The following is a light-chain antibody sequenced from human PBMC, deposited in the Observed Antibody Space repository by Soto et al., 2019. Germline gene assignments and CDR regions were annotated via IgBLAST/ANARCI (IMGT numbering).Light chain of an antibody. J-gene: IGKJ2*01. CDR2: GAS. CDR1: QDLIHD. CDR3: QQYHDLPYT. V-gene: IGKV1-33*01. Sequence: DIQMTQSPSSLSASVGDRVTVTCQASQDLIHDLNWYQQKPGKAPKLLIYGASNLETGVPSRFSGSGSGTDFTFNIGSLQPEDLATYYCQQYHDLPYTFGQGTKLDIK.